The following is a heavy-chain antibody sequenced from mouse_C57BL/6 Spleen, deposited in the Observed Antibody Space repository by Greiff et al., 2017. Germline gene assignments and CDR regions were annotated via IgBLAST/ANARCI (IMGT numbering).Heavy chain of an antibody. V-gene: IGHV1-26*01. CDR3: GRRNPRDYFDY. J-gene: IGHJ2*02. CDR2: INPNNGGT. Sequence: EVQLQQSGPELVKPGASVKISCKASGYTFTDYYMNWVKQSHGKSLEWIGDINPNNGGTSYNQKFKGKATLTVDKSSSTAYMQLRSLTSEDSAVYYCGRRNPRDYFDYWGQGTSLTVSS. CDR1: GYTFTDYY.